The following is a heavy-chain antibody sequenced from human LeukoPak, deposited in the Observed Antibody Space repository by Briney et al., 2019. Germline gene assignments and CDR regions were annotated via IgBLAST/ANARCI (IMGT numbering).Heavy chain of an antibody. Sequence: EASVKVSCKASGYTFTGYYMHWVRQAPGQGLEWMGRINPNSGGTNYAQKLQGRVTMTRDTTISSAYMELSRMRSDVTAVYYCARGEYQLLGAPAAKRDYYYYFMDVWGKGTTVTISS. CDR1: GYTFTGYY. CDR3: ARGEYQLLGAPAAKRDYYYYFMDV. CDR2: INPNSGGT. V-gene: IGHV1-2*06. D-gene: IGHD2-2*01. J-gene: IGHJ6*03.